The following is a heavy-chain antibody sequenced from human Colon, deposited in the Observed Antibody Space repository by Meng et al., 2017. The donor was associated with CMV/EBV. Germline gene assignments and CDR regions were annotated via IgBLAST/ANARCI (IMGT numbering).Heavy chain of an antibody. J-gene: IGHJ2*01. CDR3: ARMALHWYFDL. CDR1: GDSISGRSYY. D-gene: IGHD5-24*01. V-gene: IGHV4-39*07. CDR2: IYYTGND. Sequence: QRQEPGPGLVKPSETLSLTCTVSGDSISGRSYYWGWIRQPPGKGLEWIASIYYTGNDYHNPSLKSRVTISIDTSNNQFSLRLTSVTAADTAVYYCARMALHWYFDLWGRGTLVTVSS.